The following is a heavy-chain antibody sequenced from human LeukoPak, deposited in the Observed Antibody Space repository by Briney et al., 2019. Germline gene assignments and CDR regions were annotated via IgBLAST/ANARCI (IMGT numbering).Heavy chain of an antibody. CDR3: ARDRGTSVVTGGYFDY. J-gene: IGHJ4*02. Sequence: GGSLKLSCAASGFTFSSYGMQWVRKAPGKGLEWVALIWYDGNNKYYADSVKGRFTISRDNSKNTLYLQMNSLRAEDTAVYYCARDRGTSVVTGGYFDYWGQGTLVTVSS. CDR2: IWYDGNNK. V-gene: IGHV3-33*08. D-gene: IGHD4-23*01. CDR1: GFTFSSYG.